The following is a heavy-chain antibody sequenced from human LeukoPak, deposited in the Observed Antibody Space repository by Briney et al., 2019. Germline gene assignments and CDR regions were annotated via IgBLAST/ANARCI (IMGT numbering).Heavy chain of an antibody. CDR2: INWNGAST. Sequence: GGSLRLSCAASGFTFDEYGMNWVRQAPEKGLEWVSGINWNGASTNYADSVQGRFTISRDNAKNSLFLQMSSLRAEDTALYHCARVSGSGSYYYYMDVWGKGTTVTISS. D-gene: IGHD3-10*01. CDR3: ARVSGSGSYYYYMDV. CDR1: GFTFDEYG. V-gene: IGHV3-20*01. J-gene: IGHJ6*03.